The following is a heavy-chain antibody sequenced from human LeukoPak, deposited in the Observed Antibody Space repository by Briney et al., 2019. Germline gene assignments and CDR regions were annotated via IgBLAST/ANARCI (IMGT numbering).Heavy chain of an antibody. CDR1: GGSISSGSYY. D-gene: IGHD1-1*01. CDR3: ARRPRNSGWNDGYFDY. CDR2: VYTSGST. V-gene: IGHV4-61*02. Sequence: KTSETLSLTCTVSGGSISSGSYYWSWIRQPAGKGLEWIGRVYTSGSTNYNPSLKSRVTISVDTSKNQFSLKLSSVTAADTALYYCARRPRNSGWNDGYFDYWGQGTLVTVSS. J-gene: IGHJ4*02.